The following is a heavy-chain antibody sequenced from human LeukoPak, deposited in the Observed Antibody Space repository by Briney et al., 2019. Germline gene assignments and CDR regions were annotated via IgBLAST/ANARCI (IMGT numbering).Heavy chain of an antibody. CDR1: GGTFSSYA. J-gene: IGHJ4*02. CDR3: ARAYCGGDCSATNFDY. CDR2: IIPIFGTA. D-gene: IGHD2-21*01. V-gene: IGHV1-69*01. Sequence: SVKVSCKASGGTFSSYAISWVRQAPGQGLEWMGGIIPIFGTANYAQKFQGRVTITADESTSTAYMELSSLRSEDTAVYYCARAYCGGDCSATNFDYWGQGTLVTVSS.